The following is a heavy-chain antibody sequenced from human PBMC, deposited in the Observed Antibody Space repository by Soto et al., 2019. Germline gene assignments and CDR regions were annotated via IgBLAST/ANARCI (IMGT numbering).Heavy chain of an antibody. CDR1: GFTFSSYA. CDR2: ISGSGGST. CDR3: AYSSTPFDY. V-gene: IGHV3-23*01. J-gene: IGHJ4*02. Sequence: EVQLLESGGGLVQPGGSLRLSCAASGFTFSSYAMSWVRQAPGKGMEWVSAISGSGGSTYYADSVKGRFTISRDNSKDTRYLQMNSLRAEDTAVYYCAYSSTPFDYWGQRTLVTVSS. D-gene: IGHD6-13*01.